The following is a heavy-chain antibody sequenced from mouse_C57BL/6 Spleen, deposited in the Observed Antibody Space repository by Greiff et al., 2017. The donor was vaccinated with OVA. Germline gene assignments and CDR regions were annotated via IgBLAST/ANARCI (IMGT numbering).Heavy chain of an antibody. J-gene: IGHJ2*01. V-gene: IGHV1-82*01. D-gene: IGHD1-1*01. CDR2: IYPGDGDT. Sequence: QVQLQQSGPELVKPGASVKISCKASGYAFSSSWMNWVKQRPGKGLEWIGRIYPGDGDTNYNGKFKGKATLTADKSSSTAYMQLSSLTSEDSAVYFCATQTTVVAPYFDDWGQGTTLTVSS. CDR3: ATQTTVVAPYFDD. CDR1: GYAFSSSW.